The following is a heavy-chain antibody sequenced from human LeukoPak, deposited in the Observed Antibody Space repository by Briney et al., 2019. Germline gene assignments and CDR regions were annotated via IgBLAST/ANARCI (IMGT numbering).Heavy chain of an antibody. CDR1: GYTFTSYG. Sequence: GASVKVSCKASGYTFTSYGISWVRQAPGQGLEWMGWISAYNGSTNYAQKLQGRVTMTTDTSTSTAYMELRSLRSDDTAVYYCASELLWFGDDAFDIWGQGTMVTVSS. CDR3: ASELLWFGDDAFDI. V-gene: IGHV1-18*01. CDR2: ISAYNGST. J-gene: IGHJ3*02. D-gene: IGHD3-10*01.